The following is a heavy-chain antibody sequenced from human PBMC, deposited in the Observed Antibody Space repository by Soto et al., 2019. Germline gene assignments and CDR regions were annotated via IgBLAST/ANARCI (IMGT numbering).Heavy chain of an antibody. D-gene: IGHD1-1*01. CDR3: ASQRVSYAMDV. CDR2: MNQDGSEK. V-gene: IGHV3-7*05. Sequence: VQLVESGGGLVQPGGSLRLSCTVSGFTFGDYWMTWVRQAPGKGLGWVANMNQDGSEKYYVDSVQGRFAISRDNAKNALYLPMHSLRAEDTAVYYCASQRVSYAMDVWGQGTTVTVSS. CDR1: GFTFGDYW. J-gene: IGHJ6*02.